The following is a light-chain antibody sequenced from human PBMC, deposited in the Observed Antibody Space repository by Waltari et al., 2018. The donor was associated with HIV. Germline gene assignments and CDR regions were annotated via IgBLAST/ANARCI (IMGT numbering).Light chain of an antibody. CDR1: QSVSNNY. CDR3: QQRSNWPSLT. V-gene: IGKV3D-20*02. CDR2: DAS. Sequence: EIVLTQSPATLSLSPGERATLSCGASQSVSNNYLAWYQQKPGLAPRLLIYDASIRATGIPDRFSGSGSGTDFTLTISRLEPEDFAVYYCQQRSNWPSLTFGGGTKVEIK. J-gene: IGKJ4*01.